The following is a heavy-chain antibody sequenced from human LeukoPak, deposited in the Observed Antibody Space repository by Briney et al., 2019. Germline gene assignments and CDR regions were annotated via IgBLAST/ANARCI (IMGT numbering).Heavy chain of an antibody. J-gene: IGHJ3*02. CDR2: AYYSGST. CDR3: ARGAYYYASSGYFTFDI. D-gene: IGHD3-22*01. V-gene: IGHV4-39*07. Sequence: SETLSLTCSVSGGSLSSGSYYWGWFRQPPGKGLQWIGEAYYSGSTYYNPSLNSRVTMSVDTSKNQFSLRLSSVTAADTAVYYCARGAYYYASSGYFTFDIWGQGTMVTVSS. CDR1: GGSLSSGSYY.